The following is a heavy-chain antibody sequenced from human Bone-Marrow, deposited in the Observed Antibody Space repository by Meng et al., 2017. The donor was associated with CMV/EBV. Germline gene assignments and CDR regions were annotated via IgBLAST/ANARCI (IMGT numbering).Heavy chain of an antibody. D-gene: IGHD2-2*01. CDR2: ISYDGSNK. Sequence: GGSLRLSCAASGFTFSSYAMHWVRQAPGKGLEWVAVISYDGSNKYYADSVKGRFTISRDNSKNTLYLQMNSLRAEDTAVYYCARPQVIVVPVYGMDVWGQGTTVTVSS. V-gene: IGHV3-30*04. CDR1: GFTFSSYA. CDR3: ARPQVIVVPVYGMDV. J-gene: IGHJ6*02.